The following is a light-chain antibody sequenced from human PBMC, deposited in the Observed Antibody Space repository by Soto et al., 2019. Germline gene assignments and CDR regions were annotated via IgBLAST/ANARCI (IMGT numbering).Light chain of an antibody. Sequence: IVLTQSPGTLSLSPGERATLSCRASRSGISRYLAWYQQKPGQAPRLLIYGASSRATGIPHRFSGSGSGRAFTLTISRLEPEDFAVYCCQQFGYSPYTFGQGTKLEIK. CDR2: GAS. V-gene: IGKV3-20*01. CDR1: RSGISRY. J-gene: IGKJ2*01. CDR3: QQFGYSPYT.